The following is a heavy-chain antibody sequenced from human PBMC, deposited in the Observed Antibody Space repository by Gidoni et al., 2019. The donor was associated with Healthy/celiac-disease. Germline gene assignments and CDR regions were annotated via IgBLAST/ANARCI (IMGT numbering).Heavy chain of an antibody. Sequence: EVQLVESGGVVVQPGGSLRPSCAASGFTFDDYALHWVRQAPGKGLEWVSLISWDGGSTYYADSVKGRFTISRDNSKNSLYLQMNSLRAEDTALYYCAKDTAAAGRNRYYYYGMDVWGQGTTVTVSS. CDR3: AKDTAAAGRNRYYYYGMDV. CDR2: ISWDGGST. CDR1: GFTFDDYA. J-gene: IGHJ6*02. V-gene: IGHV3-43D*03. D-gene: IGHD6-13*01.